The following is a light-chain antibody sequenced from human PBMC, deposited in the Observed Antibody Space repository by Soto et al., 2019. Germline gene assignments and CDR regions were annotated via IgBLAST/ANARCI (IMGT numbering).Light chain of an antibody. V-gene: IGKV3-11*01. J-gene: IGKJ5*01. Sequence: EIVLTQSPATLSLSPGERTTLSCRASQTGRSYLAWYPHKPGQAPRLLIYDASNRATGIPARFSGSGSGTDFTLTISSLEPEEFADYYCQQRSNWPITFGQGTRLEIK. CDR2: DAS. CDR3: QQRSNWPIT. CDR1: QTGRSY.